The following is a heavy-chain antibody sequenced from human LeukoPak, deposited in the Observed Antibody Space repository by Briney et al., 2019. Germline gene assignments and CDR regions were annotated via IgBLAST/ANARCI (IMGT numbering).Heavy chain of an antibody. Sequence: GGSLRLSCAASGFTFSSYGMHWVRQAPGKGLEWVAFIRYDGSNKYYADSVKGRFTISRDNAKNSLFLQMNSLRAEDTAVYYCARGGRSSSWYGNPPHYWGQGTLVTVSS. CDR3: ARGGRSSSWYGNPPHY. J-gene: IGHJ4*02. V-gene: IGHV3-30*02. CDR2: IRYDGSNK. CDR1: GFTFSSYG. D-gene: IGHD6-13*01.